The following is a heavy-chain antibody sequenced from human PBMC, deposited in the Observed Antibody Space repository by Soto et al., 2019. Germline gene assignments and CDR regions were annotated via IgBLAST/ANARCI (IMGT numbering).Heavy chain of an antibody. CDR1: GGSISSSSCY. CDR2: IYYSGST. V-gene: IGHV4-39*01. D-gene: IGHD3-10*01. J-gene: IGHJ6*03. CDR3: ARGRRGSGSYYLAHPSHYSMDV. Sequence: ETLSLTCTVAGGSISSSSCYWGWIRQPPGKGLEWIGSIYYSGSTYYNPSLKSRVTISVDTSKNQFSLKLSSVTAADTAVYYCARGRRGSGSYYLAHPSHYSMDVWGKAPTVTVSS.